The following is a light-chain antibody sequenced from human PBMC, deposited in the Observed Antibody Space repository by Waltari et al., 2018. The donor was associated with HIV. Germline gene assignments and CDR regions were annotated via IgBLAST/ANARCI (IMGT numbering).Light chain of an antibody. V-gene: IGLV1-47*01. CDR3: STWDNSLGTYI. J-gene: IGLJ2*01. Sequence: QSVLTQPPSASATPGHTVAISCSGTCHVIGSHVVYWYQLLPGTTPKLLISRDDQRPSGVPDRFSGSKSDSSASLAVTDLRSEDEGEYFCSTWDNSLGTYIFGGGTKLTVL. CDR2: RDD. CDR1: CHVIGSHV.